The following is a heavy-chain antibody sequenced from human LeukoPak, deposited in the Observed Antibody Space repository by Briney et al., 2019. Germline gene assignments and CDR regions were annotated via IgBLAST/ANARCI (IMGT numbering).Heavy chain of an antibody. Sequence: PSETLSLTCTVSGGSINTTTYYWGWIRQPPGKGLEWIGSIYYSGSTYYNPSLKSRVTMSVDTSRNQFSLKLSSVTAADTAVYYCARDTYSLRFLEWMDIYYYYMDVWGKGTTVTVSS. V-gene: IGHV4-39*07. CDR3: ARDTYSLRFLEWMDIYYYYMDV. D-gene: IGHD3-3*01. J-gene: IGHJ6*03. CDR1: GGSINTTTYY. CDR2: IYYSGST.